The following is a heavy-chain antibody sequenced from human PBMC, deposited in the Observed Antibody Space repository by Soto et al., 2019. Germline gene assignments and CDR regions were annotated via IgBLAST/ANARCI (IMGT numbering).Heavy chain of an antibody. CDR2: IWYDGSNK. Sequence: QVQLVESGGGVVQPGRSLRLSCAASGFTFSSYGMHWVRQAPGKGLEWVAVIWYDGSNKYYADSVKGRFTISRDNSKNTLYLQMNSLRAEDTAVYYCARGGEDYYGSGWDYWGQGTLVTVSS. D-gene: IGHD3-10*01. CDR3: ARGGEDYYGSGWDY. CDR1: GFTFSSYG. V-gene: IGHV3-33*01. J-gene: IGHJ4*02.